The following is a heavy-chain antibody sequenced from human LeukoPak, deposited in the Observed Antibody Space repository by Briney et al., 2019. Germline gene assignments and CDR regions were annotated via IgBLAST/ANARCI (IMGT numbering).Heavy chain of an antibody. CDR1: GFTFSSYS. D-gene: IGHD3-10*01. J-gene: IGHJ4*02. CDR2: ISISSNYI. V-gene: IGHV3-21*01. Sequence: GGSLRLSCAASGFTFSSYSLNWVRQAPGMGLEWVSSISISSNYIYYADSVKGRFTISRDNAKNTLYLQMNNLRAEDTAIYYCATDSYVSGSYYRLFYWGQGTLVTVSS. CDR3: ATDSYVSGSYYRLFY.